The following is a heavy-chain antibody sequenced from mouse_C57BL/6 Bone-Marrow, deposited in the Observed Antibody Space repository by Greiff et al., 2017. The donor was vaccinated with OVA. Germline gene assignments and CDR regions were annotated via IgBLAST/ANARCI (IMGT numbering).Heavy chain of an antibody. D-gene: IGHD4-1*01. CDR1: GFTFSDYG. CDR3: ARDPNWVYWYFDV. J-gene: IGHJ1*03. V-gene: IGHV5-17*01. Sequence: EVKLVESGGGLVKPGGSLKLSCAASGFTFSDYGMHWVRQAPEKGLEWVAYISSGSSTIYYADTVKGRFTISRDNAKNTLFLQMTSLRSEDTAMYYWARDPNWVYWYFDVWGTGTTVTVSS. CDR2: ISSGSSTI.